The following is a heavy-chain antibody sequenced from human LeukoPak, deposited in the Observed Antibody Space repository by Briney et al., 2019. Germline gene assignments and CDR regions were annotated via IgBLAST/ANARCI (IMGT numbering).Heavy chain of an antibody. CDR3: ARDSTGVLRYFDWLNWFDP. CDR1: GGSISSSSYY. J-gene: IGHJ5*02. CDR2: IYYSGST. D-gene: IGHD3-9*01. V-gene: IGHV4-39*07. Sequence: SETLSLTCTVSGGSISSSSYYWGWLRQPPGKGREGFGSIYYSGSTYYNPTLNSRVTISVDTSKNQFSLKLSSVTAADTAVYSCARDSTGVLRYFDWLNWFDPWGQGTLVTVSS.